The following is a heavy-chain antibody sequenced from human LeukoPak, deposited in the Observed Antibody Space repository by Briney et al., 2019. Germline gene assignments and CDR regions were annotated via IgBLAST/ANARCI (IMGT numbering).Heavy chain of an antibody. Sequence: PEGSLRLSCAASGFTFRSYWMSWVRQAPGKGPEWVANIKQDGSEKYYVDSVKGRFTISRDNAKNSLHLQMNSLRAEDTAVYYCARGDYVDYWGQGTLVTVSS. CDR1: GFTFRSYW. CDR2: IKQDGSEK. CDR3: ARGDYVDY. V-gene: IGHV3-7*04. J-gene: IGHJ4*02.